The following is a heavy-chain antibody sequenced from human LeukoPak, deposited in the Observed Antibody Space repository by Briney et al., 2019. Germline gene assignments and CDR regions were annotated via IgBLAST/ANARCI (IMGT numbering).Heavy chain of an antibody. D-gene: IGHD6-6*01. CDR3: ARGVATRPFFSFRPNAEFFFLDS. Sequence: SETLSLTCGVSGGSITSTNWWSWVRQPPGQGLEWIGEISLSGLTNYNPSLKSRVTMALDKSKNHLSLNLTSVTAADTAVYFCARGVATRPFFSFRPNAEFFFLDSWSQGTLVTVTS. CDR1: GGSITSTNW. V-gene: IGHV4-4*02. J-gene: IGHJ4*02. CDR2: ISLSGLT.